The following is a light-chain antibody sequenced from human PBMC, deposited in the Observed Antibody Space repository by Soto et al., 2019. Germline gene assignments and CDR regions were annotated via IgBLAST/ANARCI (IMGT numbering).Light chain of an antibody. CDR3: QQYNNWPPEVT. V-gene: IGKV3-15*01. Sequence: EIVMTQSPATLSVSPGERATLSCRASQSINNNLAWYQQKPGQAPRLLIYGASTRATGIPDRCSGSGSRTEFTLTLSSLQSEDFAVYYCQQYNNWPPEVTFGGGTKVEIK. J-gene: IGKJ4*01. CDR2: GAS. CDR1: QSINNN.